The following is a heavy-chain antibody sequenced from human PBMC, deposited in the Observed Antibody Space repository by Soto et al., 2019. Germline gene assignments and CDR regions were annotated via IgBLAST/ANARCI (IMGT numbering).Heavy chain of an antibody. Sequence: EVQLVESGGGLVQPGGSLRLSCAASGFIFSNCWMSWVRQAPGKGLEWVANIKEDGSGKYHVDSVKGRFTISRDNVKNLMYLQMDSLRAEDTAVYKCVRGGSHSFDYCGQGTLVTVSS. CDR1: GFIFSNCW. CDR3: VRGGSHSFDY. V-gene: IGHV3-7*05. J-gene: IGHJ4*02. D-gene: IGHD1-26*01. CDR2: IKEDGSGK.